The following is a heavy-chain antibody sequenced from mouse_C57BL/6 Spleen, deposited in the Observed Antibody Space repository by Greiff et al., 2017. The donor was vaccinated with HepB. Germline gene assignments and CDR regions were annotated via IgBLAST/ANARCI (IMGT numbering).Heavy chain of an antibody. D-gene: IGHD1-1*01. Sequence: QVQLKESGPGILQSSQTLSLTCSFSGFSLSTSGMGVSWIRQPSGKGLEWLAHIYWDDDKRYNPSLKSRLTISKDTSRNQVFLKITSVDTADTATYCCARGYGSSYGYFDVWGTGTTVTVSS. CDR3: ARGYGSSYGYFDV. J-gene: IGHJ1*03. CDR1: GFSLSTSGMG. CDR2: IYWDDDK. V-gene: IGHV8-12*01.